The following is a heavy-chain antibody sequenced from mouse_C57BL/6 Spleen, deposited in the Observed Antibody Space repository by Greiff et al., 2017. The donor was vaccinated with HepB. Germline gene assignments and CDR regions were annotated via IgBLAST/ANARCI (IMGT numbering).Heavy chain of an antibody. CDR3: ARGGGYYAMDY. CDR2: INYDGSST. CDR1: GFTFSDYY. Sequence: EVQLVESEGGLVQPGSSMKLSCTASGFTFSDYYMAWVRLVPEKGLEWVANINYDGSSTYYLDSLKSRFIISRDNAKNILYLQMSSLKSEDTATYYCARGGGYYAMDYWGQGTSVTVSS. J-gene: IGHJ4*01. V-gene: IGHV5-16*01.